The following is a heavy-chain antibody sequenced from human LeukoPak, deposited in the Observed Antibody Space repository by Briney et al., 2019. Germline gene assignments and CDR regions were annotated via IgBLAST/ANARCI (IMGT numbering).Heavy chain of an antibody. CDR3: ARGEFGVVIIAAFDI. CDR2: INPNSGGT. D-gene: IGHD3-3*01. Sequence: ASVKVSCKASGYTFTGYYMHWVRQAPGQGLEWMGWINPNSGGTNYAQKFQGRVTMTRDTSISTAYMELSRLRSDDTAVYYCARGEFGVVIIAAFDIWGQGTMVTVSS. CDR1: GYTFTGYY. V-gene: IGHV1-2*02. J-gene: IGHJ3*02.